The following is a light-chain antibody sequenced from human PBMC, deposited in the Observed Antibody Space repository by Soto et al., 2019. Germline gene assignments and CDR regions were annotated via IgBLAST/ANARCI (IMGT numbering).Light chain of an antibody. Sequence: QSVLTQPASVSGSPGQSITISCTGTSSDVGGYNFVSWYQQHPGKAPKLIIYDVSDRPLGVSNRFSGSKSGNTASLTISDLQAEDEADYYCSSYTTSGTPYVFGTGTKVTVL. CDR1: SSDVGGYNF. CDR2: DVS. V-gene: IGLV2-14*03. CDR3: SSYTTSGTPYV. J-gene: IGLJ1*01.